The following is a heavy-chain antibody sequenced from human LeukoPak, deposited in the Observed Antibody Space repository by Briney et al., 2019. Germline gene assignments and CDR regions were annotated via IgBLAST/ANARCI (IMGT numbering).Heavy chain of an antibody. D-gene: IGHD3-10*01. CDR2: ISAYNGNT. J-gene: IGHJ4*02. CDR3: ARGDYGSGSYRYSDY. CDR1: GYTFTSYG. V-gene: IGHV1-18*01. Sequence: AASVKVSCKASGYTFTSYGVSWVRQAPGQGLRWMGWISAYNGNTNYAQKLQGRVTMTTDTSTSTAYMELRSLRSDDTAVYYCARGDYGSGSYRYSDYWGQGTLVTVSS.